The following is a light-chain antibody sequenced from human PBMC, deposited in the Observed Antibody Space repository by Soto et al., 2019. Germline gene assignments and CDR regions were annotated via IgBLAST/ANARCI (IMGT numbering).Light chain of an antibody. CDR1: QNIGDH. CDR3: QQSSKTEFT. V-gene: IGKV1-39*01. CDR2: AAS. Sequence: DLQMTQSPSSLSASVGDKVTITCRASQNIGDHLNWYQQKPRKAPSLLIYAASILQSGVPSRFSGSGYGTDFTLTISSLQPEDFAIYYCQQSSKTEFTFGTGTTVDIK. J-gene: IGKJ3*01.